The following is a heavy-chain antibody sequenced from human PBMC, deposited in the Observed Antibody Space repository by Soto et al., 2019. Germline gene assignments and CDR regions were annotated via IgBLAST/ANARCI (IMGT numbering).Heavy chain of an antibody. CDR3: ARDRCTTDRCYTHYWDV. CDR2: ISVYTGNT. Sequence: SVKVSCKASGYTFSANGVSWVRQAPGQGLEWLGWISVYTGNTKQAQKFQDRITLTTEASTGTAYLELRNLRSDDTAVYCCARDRCTTDRCYTHYWDVWG. CDR1: GYTFSANG. D-gene: IGHD2-8*01. J-gene: IGHJ6*01. V-gene: IGHV1-18*04.